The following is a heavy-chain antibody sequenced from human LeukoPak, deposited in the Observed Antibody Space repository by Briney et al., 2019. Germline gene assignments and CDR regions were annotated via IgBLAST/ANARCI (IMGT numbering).Heavy chain of an antibody. J-gene: IGHJ4*02. CDR1: GGSISSYY. V-gene: IGHV4-4*09. D-gene: IGHD6-13*01. Sequence: SETLSLTCTVSGGSISSYYWSWIRQPPGKGLEWIGYIYTSGSTNYNPSLKSRVTISVDTSKNQFPLKLSSVTAADTAVYYCARQPLYSSSWYDYWGQGTLVTVSS. CDR3: ARQPLYSSSWYDY. CDR2: IYTSGST.